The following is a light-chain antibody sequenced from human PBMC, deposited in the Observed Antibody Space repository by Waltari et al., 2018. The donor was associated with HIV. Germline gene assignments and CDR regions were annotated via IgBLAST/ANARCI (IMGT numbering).Light chain of an antibody. CDR2: GAS. J-gene: IGKJ4*01. Sequence: EVVMTPSPATLSVSPGERATLSCRASQSVSSYLAWYQQKPGQAPRLLIYGASTRATGIPSRFVGSGSGTDVTLTISSLQSEDFAVYFGQQYNKWSRGTFGGGTKVEVK. CDR3: QQYNKWSRGT. V-gene: IGKV3D-15*01. CDR1: QSVSSY.